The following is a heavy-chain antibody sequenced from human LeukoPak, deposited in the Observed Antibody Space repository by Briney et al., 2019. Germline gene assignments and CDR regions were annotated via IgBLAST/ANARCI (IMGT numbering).Heavy chain of an antibody. V-gene: IGHV3-33*01. J-gene: IGHJ4*02. Sequence: GRSLRLSCAASGFTFSSYGMHWVRQAPGKGLEWVAVIWYDGSNKYYADSVKGRFTISRDNSKNTLYLQMNSLRAEDTAVYYCASGRDNWNVAPAYWGQGTLVTVSS. D-gene: IGHD1-20*01. CDR3: ASGRDNWNVAPAY. CDR2: IWYDGSNK. CDR1: GFTFSSYG.